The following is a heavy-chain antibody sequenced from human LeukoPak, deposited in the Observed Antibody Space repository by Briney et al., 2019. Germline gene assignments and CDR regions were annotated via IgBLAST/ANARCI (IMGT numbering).Heavy chain of an antibody. V-gene: IGHV3-23*01. J-gene: IGHJ6*03. CDR2: IGGSSGST. CDR3: AKMKGPGLYYHYSMDV. Sequence: PGGSLRLSCAASGFTFTGFAMSWVRQAPGKGPEWVSRIGGSSGSTYYADSVKGRFTISRDNSKKTLCLQMNSLRADDTAVYYCAKMKGPGLYYHYSMDVWGKGTTVIVSS. CDR1: GFTFTGFA.